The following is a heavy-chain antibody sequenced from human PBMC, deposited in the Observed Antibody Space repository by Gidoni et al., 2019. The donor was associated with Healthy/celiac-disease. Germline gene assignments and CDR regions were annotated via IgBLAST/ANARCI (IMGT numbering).Heavy chain of an antibody. J-gene: IGHJ6*02. CDR3: ARARVLWEPTYYYGMDV. CDR1: GFTFSSYS. V-gene: IGHV3-48*01. D-gene: IGHD1-26*01. CDR2: ISSSSSTI. Sequence: EVQLVESGGGLVQPGGSLRLSCAASGFTFSSYSMNWVRQAPGKGLEWVSYISSSSSTIYYADSVKGRFTISRDNAKNSLYLQMNSLRAEDTAVYYCARARVLWEPTYYYGMDVWGQGTTVTVSS.